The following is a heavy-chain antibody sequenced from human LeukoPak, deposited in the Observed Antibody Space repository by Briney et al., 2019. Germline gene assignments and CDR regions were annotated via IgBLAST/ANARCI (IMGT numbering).Heavy chain of an antibody. CDR3: ARHDSFIPY. J-gene: IGHJ4*02. V-gene: IGHV3-23*01. CDR1: GFTFSDYA. D-gene: IGHD3-16*02. Sequence: GGSLRLSCAASGFTFSDYAMSWVRQAAGKGLEWVSGISDTGRRTYYTDSVQGRFTISRDESKKTVYLLMNTLRAEDTAVYFCARHDSFIPYWGQGTLVTVSS. CDR2: ISDTGRRT.